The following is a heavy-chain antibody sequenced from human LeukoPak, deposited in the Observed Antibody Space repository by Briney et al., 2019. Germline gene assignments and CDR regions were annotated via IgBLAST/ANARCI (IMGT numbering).Heavy chain of an antibody. CDR1: GLTFSTYA. CDR3: ARNVRRGGMDV. J-gene: IGHJ6*02. V-gene: IGHV3-30*04. D-gene: IGHD3-10*01. CDR2: ISYHGRNK. Sequence: GRSLRLSCAASGLTFSTYAIHWVRQAPGKGLEWVAVISYHGRNKYYADSVKGRFTISRDNSKNTLYLQMNSLRADDTAVYYCARNVRRGGMDVWGQGTTVTVSS.